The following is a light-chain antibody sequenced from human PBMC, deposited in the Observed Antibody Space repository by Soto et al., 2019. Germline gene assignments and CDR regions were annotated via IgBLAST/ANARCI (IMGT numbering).Light chain of an antibody. V-gene: IGLV2-23*02. CDR3: RPSACTVAYY. CDR2: EVN. CDR1: GSVVGAYNL. Sequence: QSALTQPASVSGSPGQSITISCAGTGSVVGAYNLVSWYQQHPGKAPKLIICEVNTRPSGISNRFSGSKSGDTASLTISGLQAEDEVEYFWRPSACTVAYYFGTGPTVTV. J-gene: IGLJ1*01.